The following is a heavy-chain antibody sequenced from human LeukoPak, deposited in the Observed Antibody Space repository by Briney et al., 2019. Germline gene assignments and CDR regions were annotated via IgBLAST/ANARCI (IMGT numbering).Heavy chain of an antibody. Sequence: SETLSLTCTVSGGSISSGGYYWSWIRQPPGKGLEWIGYIYHSGSTYYNPSLKSRVTISVDRSKNQFSLKLSSVTAADTAVYYGARVGVKAVVPSVFDIGAKGTMVPVSS. CDR3: ARVGVKAVVPSVFDI. V-gene: IGHV4-30-2*01. CDR1: GGSISSGGYY. D-gene: IGHD4-23*01. CDR2: IYHSGST. J-gene: IGHJ3*02.